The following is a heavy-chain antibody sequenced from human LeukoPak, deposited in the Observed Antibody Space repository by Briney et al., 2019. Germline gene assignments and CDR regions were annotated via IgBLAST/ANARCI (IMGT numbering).Heavy chain of an antibody. CDR2: INHSGST. V-gene: IGHV4-34*01. CDR1: GGSFSGYY. J-gene: IGHJ4*02. Sequence: SETLSLTCAVYGGSFSGYYWSWIRQPPGKGLEWIGEINHSGSTNYNPSLKSRVTISVDTSKNQFSLKLSSVTAADTAVYYCARLGVTYGYYFDYWGQGTLVTVSS. D-gene: IGHD2-21*02. CDR3: ARLGVTYGYYFDY.